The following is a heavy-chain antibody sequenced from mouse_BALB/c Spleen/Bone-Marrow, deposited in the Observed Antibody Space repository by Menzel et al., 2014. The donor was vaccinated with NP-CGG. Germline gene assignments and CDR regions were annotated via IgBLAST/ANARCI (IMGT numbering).Heavy chain of an antibody. CDR1: GYTFTNYW. Sequence: VQLQQSGAELAKPGASVKMSCKASGYTFTNYWMHWVKQRPGQGLEWIGYINPSTGYNEYNQKFKDKATLTADKSSSTAYMQLSRLTSEDSAVYYCGRRGIYYGNYFAYWGQGTLVTVSA. CDR2: INPSTGYN. V-gene: IGHV1-7*01. J-gene: IGHJ3*01. CDR3: GRRGIYYGNYFAY. D-gene: IGHD2-1*01.